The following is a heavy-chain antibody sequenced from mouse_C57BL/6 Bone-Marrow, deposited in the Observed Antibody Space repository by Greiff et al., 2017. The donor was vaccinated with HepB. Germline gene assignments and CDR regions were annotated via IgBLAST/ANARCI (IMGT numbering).Heavy chain of an antibody. CDR2: ISSGSSTI. D-gene: IGHD1-1*01. Sequence: EVQLVESGGGLVKPGGSLKLSCAASGFTFSDYGMHWVRQAPEKGLEWVAYISSGSSTIYYADTVKGRFTISRDNAKNTLFLQMTSLRSEDTAVYYCARNYYGSGWYFDVWGTGTTVTVSS. J-gene: IGHJ1*03. CDR3: ARNYYGSGWYFDV. V-gene: IGHV5-17*01. CDR1: GFTFSDYG.